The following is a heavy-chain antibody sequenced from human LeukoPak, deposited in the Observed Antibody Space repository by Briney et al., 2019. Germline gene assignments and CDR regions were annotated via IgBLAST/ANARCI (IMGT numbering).Heavy chain of an antibody. D-gene: IGHD3-10*01. CDR1: GFTFSSYG. V-gene: IGHV3-33*03. CDR3: AKDIDYYGSGRHFQH. Sequence: GRSLRLSCAASGFTFSSYGMHWVRQAPGKGLEWVAVIWYGGSNKYYADSVKGRFTISRDNAKNSLYLQMNSLRAEDTALYYCAKDIDYYGSGRHFQHWGQGTLVTVSS. CDR2: IWYGGSNK. J-gene: IGHJ1*01.